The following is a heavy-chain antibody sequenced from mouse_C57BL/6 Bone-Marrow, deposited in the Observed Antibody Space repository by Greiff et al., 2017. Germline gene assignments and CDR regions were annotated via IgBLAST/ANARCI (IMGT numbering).Heavy chain of an antibody. CDR3: ARNYSNYEGAMDY. CDR1: GYTFTSYG. D-gene: IGHD2-5*01. V-gene: IGHV1-81*01. J-gene: IGHJ4*01. Sequence: LQESGAELARPGASVKLSCKASGYTFTSYGISWVKQRTGQGLEWIGEIYPRSGNTYYNEKFKGKATLTADKSSSTAYMELRSLTSEDSAVYFCARNYSNYEGAMDYWGQGTSVTVSS. CDR2: IYPRSGNT.